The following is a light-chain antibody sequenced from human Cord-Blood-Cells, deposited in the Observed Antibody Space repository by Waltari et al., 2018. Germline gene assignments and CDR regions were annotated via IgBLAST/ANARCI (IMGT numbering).Light chain of an antibody. J-gene: IGLJ1*01. CDR1: SSDVGSYNL. CDR3: CSYAGSSTYNYV. CDR2: EGS. Sequence: QSALTQPASVSGSPGQSITIPCPGTSSDVGSYNLVSWYQQHPGKAPKLMIYEGSKRPSGVSNRFSGSKSGNTASLTISGLQAEDEADYYCCSYAGSSTYNYVFGTGTKVTVL. V-gene: IGLV2-23*01.